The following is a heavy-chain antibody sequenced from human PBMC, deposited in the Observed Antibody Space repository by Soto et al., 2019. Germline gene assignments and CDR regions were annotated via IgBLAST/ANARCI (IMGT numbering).Heavy chain of an antibody. D-gene: IGHD3-10*01. CDR2: ISGSGGST. CDR1: GFTFSSYA. J-gene: IGHJ6*03. CDR3: AKEWFGDSLDYYYYYMDV. Sequence: GGSLRLSCAASGFTFSSYAMSWVRQAPGKGLEWVSAISGSGGSTYYADSVKGRFTISRDNSKNTLYLQMNSLRAEDTAVYYCAKEWFGDSLDYYYYYMDVWGKGTTVTVSS. V-gene: IGHV3-23*01.